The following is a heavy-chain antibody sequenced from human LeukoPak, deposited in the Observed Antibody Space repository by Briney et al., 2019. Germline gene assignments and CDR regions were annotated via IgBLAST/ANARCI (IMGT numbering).Heavy chain of an antibody. V-gene: IGHV3-30*18. CDR2: ISYDGSNK. D-gene: IGHD3-22*01. CDR1: GFTFSSYG. CDR3: AKYRTYYYDSSGYYGDAVGDH. Sequence: GGSLRLSCAASGFTFSSYGMHWVRQAPGKGLEWVAVISYDGSNKYYADSVKGRFTISRDNSKNTLYLQMNSLSAEDTAVYYCAKYRTYYYDSSGYYGDAVGDHWGQGTLVTVSS. J-gene: IGHJ4*02.